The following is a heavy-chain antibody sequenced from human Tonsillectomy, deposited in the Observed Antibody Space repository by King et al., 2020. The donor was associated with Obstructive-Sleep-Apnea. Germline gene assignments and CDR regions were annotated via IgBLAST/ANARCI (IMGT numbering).Heavy chain of an antibody. Sequence: QLQESGPGLVKPSETLSLTCTVSGGSISSSSYYWGWIRQPPGKGLEWIGSIYYSGSTYYNPSLKSRVTISVDTSKNQFSLKLSSVTAADTAVYYCARVPSYYYDSSGDLPWGQGTLVTVSS. CDR1: GGSISSSSYY. D-gene: IGHD3-22*01. CDR3: ARVPSYYYDSSGDLP. J-gene: IGHJ5*02. CDR2: IYYSGST. V-gene: IGHV4-39*07.